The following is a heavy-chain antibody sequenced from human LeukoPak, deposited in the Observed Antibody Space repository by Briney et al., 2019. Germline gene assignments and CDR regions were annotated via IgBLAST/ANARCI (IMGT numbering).Heavy chain of an antibody. Sequence: PSETLSLTCIVSGGSISGHYWSWIRQPPGKGLEWIGFIHYSGNTNYNPSLKSRVIISIDTSKKQFSLKLSSVTAADTAVYYCARGGVGYSSSWYNWSPLLWFDPWGQGTLVTVSS. CDR2: IHYSGNT. CDR3: ARGGVGYSSSWYNWSPLLWFDP. D-gene: IGHD6-13*01. J-gene: IGHJ5*02. CDR1: GGSISGHY. V-gene: IGHV4-59*11.